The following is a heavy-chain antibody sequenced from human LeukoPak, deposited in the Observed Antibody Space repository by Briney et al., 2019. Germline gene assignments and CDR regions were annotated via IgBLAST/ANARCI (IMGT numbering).Heavy chain of an antibody. Sequence: SVKVSCKASGGTFSSYAISWVRQAPGQGLEWMGRIIPIFGIANYAREFQGRVTITADKSTSTAYMELSSLRSEDTAVYYCARAIVVVPAAIPYYGMDVWGQGTTVTVSS. V-gene: IGHV1-69*04. CDR1: GGTFSSYA. CDR2: IIPIFGIA. J-gene: IGHJ6*02. CDR3: ARAIVVVPAAIPYYGMDV. D-gene: IGHD2-2*01.